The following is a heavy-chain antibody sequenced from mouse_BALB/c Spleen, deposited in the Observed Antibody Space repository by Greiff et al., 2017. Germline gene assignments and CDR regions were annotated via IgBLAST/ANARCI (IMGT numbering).Heavy chain of an antibody. J-gene: IGHJ3*01. CDR2: INPSSGYT. D-gene: IGHD2-3*01. CDR1: GYTFTSYT. Sequence: VQVVESGAELARPGASVKMSCKASGYTFTSYTMHWVKQRPGQGLEWIGYINPSSGYTNYNQKFKDKATLTADKSSSTAYMQLSSLTSEDSAVYYCARGDDGYYVFAYWGQGTLVTVSA. CDR3: ARGDDGYYVFAY. V-gene: IGHV1-4*01.